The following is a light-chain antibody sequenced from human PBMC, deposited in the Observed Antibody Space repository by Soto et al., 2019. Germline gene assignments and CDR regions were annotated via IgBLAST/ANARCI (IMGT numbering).Light chain of an antibody. CDR2: DNN. V-gene: IGLV1-51*01. CDR3: GTWDSSLNGVV. J-gene: IGLJ2*01. Sequence: QSVLTQPPSVSAAPGQRVTISCSGSSSNIGNNYVSWYRQLPGTAPKLLIYDNNRRPSGISDRFSGSKSGTSATLDITELQTGDEADYYCGTWDSSLNGVVFGGGTKLTVL. CDR1: SSNIGNNY.